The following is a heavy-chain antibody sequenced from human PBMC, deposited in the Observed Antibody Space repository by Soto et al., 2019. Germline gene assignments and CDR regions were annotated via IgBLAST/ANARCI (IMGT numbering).Heavy chain of an antibody. V-gene: IGHV4-59*01. CDR1: GGSITTYY. D-gene: IGHD3-3*01. J-gene: IGHJ4*02. CDR2: IYYSGST. Sequence: SETLSLTCTVSGGSITTYYWSWIRQPPGKGLEWIGYIYYSGSTNYNPSLKGRVTMSVDTSKNKFSLKLRSVTAADTAVYYCARATSHELWSGYHKWGQRTLVTVSS. CDR3: ARATSHELWSGYHK.